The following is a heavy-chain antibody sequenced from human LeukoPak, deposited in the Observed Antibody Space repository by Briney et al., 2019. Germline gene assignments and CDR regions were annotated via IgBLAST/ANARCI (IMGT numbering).Heavy chain of an antibody. CDR2: ISGSGGST. V-gene: IGHV3-23*01. CDR1: GFTFSSYA. J-gene: IGHJ5*02. D-gene: IGHD3-10*01. CDR3: AKDRTERYGSGSYYDWFDP. Sequence: PGGSLRLSCAASGFTFSSYAMNWVRQAPGKGLEWVSAISGSGGSTYYADSVKGRFTISRDNSKNTLYLQMNSLRAEDTAVYYCAKDRTERYGSGSYYDWFDPWGQGTLVTVSS.